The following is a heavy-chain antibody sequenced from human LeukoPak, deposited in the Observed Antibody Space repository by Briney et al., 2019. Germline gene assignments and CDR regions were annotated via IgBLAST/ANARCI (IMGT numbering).Heavy chain of an antibody. J-gene: IGHJ4*02. CDR1: KFSFNSYA. Sequence: GGSLRLSCAASKFSFNSYAMSWVRQAPGKGLEWVSTISGNAGSRYYADSVKGRFTISRDNSKNTLELQMNSLRAKDTAIYYCAKDLAPYSSGSPFDYWGPGTLVTVSS. CDR3: AKDLAPYSSGSPFDY. V-gene: IGHV3-23*01. D-gene: IGHD2-15*01. CDR2: ISGNAGSR.